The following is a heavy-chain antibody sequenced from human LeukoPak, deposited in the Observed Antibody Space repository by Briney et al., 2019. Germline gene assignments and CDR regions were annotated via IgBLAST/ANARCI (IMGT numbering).Heavy chain of an antibody. CDR2: IYPADSDI. CDR1: GYSINNYW. V-gene: IGHV5-51*01. J-gene: IGHJ5*02. Sequence: GESLKISCKGSGYSINNYWIGWVRQMPGKGLEWMGIIYPADSDIRYSPSFQGQVTISADKSISTAYLQWSSLKASDTAMYYCARLVAAAGRHLDPWGQGTLVTVSS. CDR3: ARLVAAAGRHLDP. D-gene: IGHD6-13*01.